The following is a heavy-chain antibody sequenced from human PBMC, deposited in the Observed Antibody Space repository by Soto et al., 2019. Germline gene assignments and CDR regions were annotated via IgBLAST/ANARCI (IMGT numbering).Heavy chain of an antibody. J-gene: IGHJ6*02. Sequence: QVQLVESGGGVVQPGRSLRLSCAASGFTFSSYAMHWVRQAPGKGLEWVAVISYDGSNKYYADSVKGRFTISRDNCKNTLYLQMNSLRAEDTAVYYCARGGANYCDSYYYYGMDVWGQGTTVTVSS. CDR1: GFTFSSYA. V-gene: IGHV3-30-3*01. CDR3: ARGGANYCDSYYYYGMDV. D-gene: IGHD4-17*01. CDR2: ISYDGSNK.